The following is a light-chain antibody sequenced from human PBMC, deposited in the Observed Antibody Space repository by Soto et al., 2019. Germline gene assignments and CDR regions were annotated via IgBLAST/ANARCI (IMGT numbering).Light chain of an antibody. J-gene: IGKJ5*01. CDR2: ASS. CDR3: QLYGISPH. Sequence: EIVLTQSPGTLSLSPGERATLSCKTSQSSGSNFLAWYQHKPGQAPRLLIYASSNRATGIPDRFSGSASGTDFTLTTNRLEPEDIAVYYCQLYGISPHFGQGTRLEIK. V-gene: IGKV3-20*01. CDR1: QSSGSNF.